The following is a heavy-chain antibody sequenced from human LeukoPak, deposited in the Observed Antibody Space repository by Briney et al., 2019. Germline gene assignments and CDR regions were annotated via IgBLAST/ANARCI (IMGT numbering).Heavy chain of an antibody. CDR3: ARAYGTTRSSHHLDS. CDR2: TRDKGRGFTT. Sequence: PGGSLRLSCAASGFTFSDHYMDWLRQAPGQGREWLGRTRDKGRGFTTEYAASVKGRFVISRDDSKNSLFLQMNSLRSEDTAVYYCARAYGTTRSSHHLDSWGQGTLVIVSS. J-gene: IGHJ4*02. CDR1: GFTFSDHY. V-gene: IGHV3-72*01. D-gene: IGHD1-14*01.